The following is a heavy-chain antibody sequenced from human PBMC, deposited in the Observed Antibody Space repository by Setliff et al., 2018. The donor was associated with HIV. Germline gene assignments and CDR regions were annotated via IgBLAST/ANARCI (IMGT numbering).Heavy chain of an antibody. Sequence: GGSLRLSCAASGFTVSSNYMSWVRQAPGKGLEWVSVFYSGGRTYYANSVKGRFTISRDNSKNAVYLQMNSLRAEDTAVYYCARGGSRGGLPFYGMDVWGQGTTVTVSS. CDR2: FYSGGRT. J-gene: IGHJ6*02. CDR1: GFTVSSNY. D-gene: IGHD3-16*01. V-gene: IGHV3-53*01. CDR3: ARGGSRGGLPFYGMDV.